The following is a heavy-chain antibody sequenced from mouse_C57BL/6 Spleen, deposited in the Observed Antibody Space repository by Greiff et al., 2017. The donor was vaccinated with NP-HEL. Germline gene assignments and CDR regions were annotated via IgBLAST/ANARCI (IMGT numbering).Heavy chain of an antibody. CDR3: ARTVVATPYFDY. J-gene: IGHJ2*01. CDR1: GFTFSDYY. Sequence: DVKLVESEGGLVQPGSSMKLSCTASGFTFSDYYMAWVRQVPEKGLEWVANINYDGSSTYYLDSLKSRFIISRDNAKNILYLQMSSLKSEDTATYYCARTVVATPYFDYWGQGTTLTVSS. CDR2: INYDGSST. D-gene: IGHD1-1*01. V-gene: IGHV5-16*01.